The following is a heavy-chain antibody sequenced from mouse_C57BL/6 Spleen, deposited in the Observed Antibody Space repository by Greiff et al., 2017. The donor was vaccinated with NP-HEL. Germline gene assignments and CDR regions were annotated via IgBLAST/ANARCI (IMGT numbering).Heavy chain of an antibody. CDR2: IYPSDSET. Sequence: VQLQQPGAELVRPGSSVKLSCKASGYTFTSYWMDWVKQRPGQGLEWIGNIYPSDSETHYNQKFKDKATLTVDKSSSIAYMQLSSLTSEDSAVYYCARSGKTGLAYWGQGTLVTVSA. CDR1: GYTFTSYW. CDR3: ARSGKTGLAY. J-gene: IGHJ3*01. V-gene: IGHV1-61*01. D-gene: IGHD2-1*01.